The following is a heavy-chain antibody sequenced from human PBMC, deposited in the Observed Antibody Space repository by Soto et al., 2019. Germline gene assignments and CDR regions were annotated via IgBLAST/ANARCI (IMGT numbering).Heavy chain of an antibody. Sequence: QVQLQESGPGLVKPSQTLSLTCTVSGGSITSGDFYWSWIRQHPGKGLEWIGYISNSGTTYYNPSLKSRVTISVDTSKNQFSLRLSSVTAADTAVYYCARVAYSLIRGGVDWYYFDYWGQGTLVTVSS. CDR1: GGSITSGDFY. J-gene: IGHJ4*02. CDR2: ISNSGTT. CDR3: ARVAYSLIRGGVDWYYFDY. V-gene: IGHV4-31*03. D-gene: IGHD3-10*01.